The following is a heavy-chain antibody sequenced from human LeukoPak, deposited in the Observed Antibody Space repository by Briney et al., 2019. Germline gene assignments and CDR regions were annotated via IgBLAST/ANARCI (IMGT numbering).Heavy chain of an antibody. V-gene: IGHV4-34*01. CDR3: ARGRSALRYCSSTSCYYFDY. D-gene: IGHD2-2*01. Sequence: PSETLSLTCTVSGGSISSYYWSWIRQPPGKGLEWIGEINHRGSTNYNPSLKSRVTISVDTSKNQFSLKLSSVTAADTAVYYCARGRSALRYCSSTSCYYFDYWGQGTLVTVSS. J-gene: IGHJ4*02. CDR2: INHRGST. CDR1: GGSISSYY.